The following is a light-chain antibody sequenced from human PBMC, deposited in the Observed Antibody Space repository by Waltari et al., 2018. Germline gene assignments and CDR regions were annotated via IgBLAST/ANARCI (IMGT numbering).Light chain of an antibody. CDR2: GAS. CDR1: QRVSRW. J-gene: IGKJ1*01. CDR3: QKYGTLPAT. Sequence: EIVLTQSPGTLSLSPGERATLSCRASQRVSRWLAWYQQKPGQPPRLLIYGASSRANGIPDMFSGSGSGTDFSLTISRLEPEDSAVYYCQKYGTLPATFGQGTKVEVK. V-gene: IGKV3-20*01.